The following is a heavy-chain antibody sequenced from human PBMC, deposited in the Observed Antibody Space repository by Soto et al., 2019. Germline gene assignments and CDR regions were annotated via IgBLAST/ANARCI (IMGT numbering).Heavy chain of an antibody. V-gene: IGHV1-8*01. CDR2: MNPNSGNT. CDR1: GYTFTSYD. J-gene: IGHJ6*02. CDR3: SREVNFYGLDV. Sequence: QVQLVQSGAEVKKPGASVKVPCKASGYTFTSYDINWVRQATGQGLEWMGWMNPNSGNTGYAQKCQGRVTMTRNTSISTAYMELSSRRSEDTAVYYCSREVNFYGLDVWGQGTTVTVSS.